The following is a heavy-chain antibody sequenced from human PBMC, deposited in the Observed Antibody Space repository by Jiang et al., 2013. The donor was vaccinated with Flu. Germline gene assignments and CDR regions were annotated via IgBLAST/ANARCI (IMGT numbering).Heavy chain of an antibody. J-gene: IGHJ6*02. CDR3: ARVDYSKGSGMDV. V-gene: IGHV4-61*01. D-gene: IGHD5-12*01. CDR2: IYYSGST. Sequence: GPGLVKPSETLSLACTVSGGSVSDGTYHWTWIRQPPGKGLEWIGYIYYSGSTSYNPSLKSRVTISVDTSKKQFSLKLTSVTAADTALYYCARVDYSKGSGMDVWGQGTTVTVSS. CDR1: GGSVSDGTYH.